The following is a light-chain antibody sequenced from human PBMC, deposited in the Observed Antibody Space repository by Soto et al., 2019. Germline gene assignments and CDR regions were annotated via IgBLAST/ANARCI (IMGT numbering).Light chain of an antibody. CDR3: ETWDSDTRV. CDR2: LEGSGTD. J-gene: IGLJ3*02. V-gene: IGLV4-60*02. Sequence: QSVLTQSSSASASLGSSVKLTCTRSSGHSSYIIAWQQQQPGKAPRYLMKLEGSGTDNQGSGVPYRFSGSSSGADRYLTIADLQDEDEADYYCETWDSDTRVFGGGTKLTVL. CDR1: SGHSSYI.